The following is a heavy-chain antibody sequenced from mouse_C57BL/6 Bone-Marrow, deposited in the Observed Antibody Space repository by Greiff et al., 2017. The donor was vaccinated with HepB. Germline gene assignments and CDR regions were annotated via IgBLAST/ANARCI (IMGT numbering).Heavy chain of an antibody. CDR1: GFSLSTSGMG. J-gene: IGHJ4*01. Sequence: QVTLKESGPGILQSSQTLSLTCSFSGFSLSTSGMGVSWIRQPSGKGLEWLAHIYWDDDKRYNPSLKSRLTISKDTSRNQVYLKITRVDTADTATYDCARERSHGVMWYWGQRTSVSASS. CDR2: IYWDDDK. CDR3: ARERSHGVMWY. D-gene: IGHD2-2*01. V-gene: IGHV8-12*01.